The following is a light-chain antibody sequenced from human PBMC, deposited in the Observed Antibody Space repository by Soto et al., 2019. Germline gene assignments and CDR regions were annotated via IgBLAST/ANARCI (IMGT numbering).Light chain of an antibody. J-gene: IGKJ5*01. CDR1: QSVTTC. V-gene: IGKV3-11*01. Sequence: EIVLTQSPATLSLSRGERATLSCRASQSVTTCLAWYQQKPGQAPRLVMYDVSNRAAGIPGRFSGSGSGTDFTLTISSLEPEDFAVYYCQQRSKWPITFGQGTRLEIK. CDR2: DVS. CDR3: QQRSKWPIT.